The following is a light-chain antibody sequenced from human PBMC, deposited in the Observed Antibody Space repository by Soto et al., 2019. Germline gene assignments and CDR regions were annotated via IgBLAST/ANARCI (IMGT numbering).Light chain of an antibody. CDR3: QHYNSYSEA. CDR2: KAY. V-gene: IGKV1-5*03. Sequence: EIQMTKSPSTLSVSVGDRITITCMASQTISSWLAWYQQKPGKARKLLIYKAYTLKSGVTSRFRGRGSGTEFTTTISSLQPDDFAIYYCQHYNSYSEAVGQGTKVEIK. J-gene: IGKJ1*01. CDR1: QTISSW.